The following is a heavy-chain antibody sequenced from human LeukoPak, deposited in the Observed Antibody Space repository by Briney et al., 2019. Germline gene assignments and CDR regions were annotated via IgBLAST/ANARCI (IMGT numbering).Heavy chain of an antibody. Sequence: PGGSLRLSCAASGFTFSSYSMNWVRQAPGKGLEWVSYISSSSTIYYADSVKGRFTISRDNAKNSLYLQMNSLRDEDTAVYYCARAPSKYCGGDCLSYWGQGTLVTVSS. CDR3: ARAPSKYCGGDCLSY. J-gene: IGHJ4*02. CDR2: ISSSSTI. V-gene: IGHV3-48*02. D-gene: IGHD2-21*02. CDR1: GFTFSSYS.